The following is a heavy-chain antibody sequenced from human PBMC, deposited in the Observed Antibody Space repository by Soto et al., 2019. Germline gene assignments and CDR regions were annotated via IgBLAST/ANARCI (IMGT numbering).Heavy chain of an antibody. D-gene: IGHD3-10*01. V-gene: IGHV3-23*01. Sequence: RGSLRLSCAASGFTFSSYSMSWVRQAPGKGLEWVSGFRTGGDDGTTYYADSVKGRFTISRDNSKNTPFLQMNSLRAEDTAIYYCAKKVNSGPGSQYFDYWGQGTLVTVSS. CDR3: AKKVNSGPGSQYFDY. CDR2: FRTGGDDGTT. J-gene: IGHJ4*02. CDR1: GFTFSSYS.